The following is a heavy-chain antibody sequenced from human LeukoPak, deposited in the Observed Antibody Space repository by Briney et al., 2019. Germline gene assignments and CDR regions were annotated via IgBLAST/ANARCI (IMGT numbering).Heavy chain of an antibody. Sequence: SETLSLTCAVYGGSFSGYYWSWIRQPPGKGLEWIGEINHSGSTNYNPSLKSRVTISVDTSKNQFSLKLSSVTAADTAVYYCARGLYYDILNGYFLGPYYFDYWGQGTLVTVSS. CDR2: INHSGST. CDR1: GGSFSGYY. V-gene: IGHV4-34*01. D-gene: IGHD3-9*01. CDR3: ARGLYYDILNGYFLGPYYFDY. J-gene: IGHJ4*02.